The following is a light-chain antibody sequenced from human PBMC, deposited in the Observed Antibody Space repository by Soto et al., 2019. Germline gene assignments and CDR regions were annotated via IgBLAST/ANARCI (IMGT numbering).Light chain of an antibody. CDR3: QQRSSWPLT. CDR2: DAS. CDR1: QSVSSY. V-gene: IGKV3-11*01. Sequence: EIVLKQSPATLSLSTGERATLSCRASQSVSSYLAWYQQKPGQAPRLLIYDASSRATGFPARFSGSGSGTDFTLTISSLEPEDFAVYYCQQRSSWPLTFGGGTKVDIK. J-gene: IGKJ4*01.